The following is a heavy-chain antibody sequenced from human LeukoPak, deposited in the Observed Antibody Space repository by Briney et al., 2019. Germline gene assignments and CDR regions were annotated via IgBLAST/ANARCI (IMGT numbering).Heavy chain of an antibody. Sequence: ASVKVSCKASGYTFTNYYIHWVRQAPGQGLEWMGIINPSGGRASYAQKFQGRVTMTRDTSTSTVYMDLSSLRSEDTAVYYCAQEGYYDFWSGYRRYFDYWGQGTLVTVSS. CDR2: INPSGGRA. D-gene: IGHD3-3*01. V-gene: IGHV1-46*01. CDR3: AQEGYYDFWSGYRRYFDY. J-gene: IGHJ4*02. CDR1: GYTFTNYY.